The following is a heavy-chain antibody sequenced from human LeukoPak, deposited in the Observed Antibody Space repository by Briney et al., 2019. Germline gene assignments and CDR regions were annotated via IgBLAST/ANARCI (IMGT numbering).Heavy chain of an antibody. CDR2: ISGSGGST. CDR1: GFTFSSYA. D-gene: IGHD3-22*01. CDR3: ARDPPTYYYDSSGYPPVV. Sequence: GGSLTLSCTASGFTFSSYAMSWVSQAPGKGLEWVSAISGSGGSTYYADSVKGRFTISRDNAKNSLYLQMNSLRAEDTAVYYCARDPPTYYYDSSGYPPVVWGQGTLVTVSS. J-gene: IGHJ4*02. V-gene: IGHV3-23*01.